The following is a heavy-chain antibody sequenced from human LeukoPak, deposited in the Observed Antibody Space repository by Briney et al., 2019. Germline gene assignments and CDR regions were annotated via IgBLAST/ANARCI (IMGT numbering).Heavy chain of an antibody. CDR3: AKDGLSGYNFDY. Sequence: PGGSLSLSCTASGFKISNNYMGWVRQTPGKGLEWVSTVSNSGGSRYHADSVKGRFTISRDNSQNTLFLQMNSLRGEDAAVYYCAKDGLSGYNFDYWGQGTLVSVSS. CDR1: GFKISNNY. J-gene: IGHJ4*02. V-gene: IGHV3-23*01. D-gene: IGHD5-24*01. CDR2: VSNSGGSR.